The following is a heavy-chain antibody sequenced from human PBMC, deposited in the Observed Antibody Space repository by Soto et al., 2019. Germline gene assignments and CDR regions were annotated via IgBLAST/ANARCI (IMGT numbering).Heavy chain of an antibody. V-gene: IGHV5-51*01. Sequence: PGESLKISCKGSGYSFTSYWIGWVRQMPGKGPEWMGIIYPGDSDTRYSPSFQGQVTISADKSISTAYLQWSSLKASDTAMYYCARLGVSNYRFKPDAFDIWGQGTMVTVSS. CDR1: GYSFTSYW. D-gene: IGHD1-26*01. CDR3: ARLGVSNYRFKPDAFDI. CDR2: IYPGDSDT. J-gene: IGHJ3*02.